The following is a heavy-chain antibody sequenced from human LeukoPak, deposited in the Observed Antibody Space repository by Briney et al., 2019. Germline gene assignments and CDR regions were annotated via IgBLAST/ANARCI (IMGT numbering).Heavy chain of an antibody. Sequence: GGSLRLSCAASGFTFDDYGMSWVRQAPGKGLEWVSGINWNGGSTGYADSVKGRFTISRDNAKNSLYLQMNSLRAEDTALYYCARSGNYDILTGYYNYWGQEPWSPSPQ. V-gene: IGHV3-20*04. J-gene: IGHJ4*01. CDR1: GFTFDDYG. CDR2: INWNGGST. CDR3: ARSGNYDILTGYYNY. D-gene: IGHD3-9*01.